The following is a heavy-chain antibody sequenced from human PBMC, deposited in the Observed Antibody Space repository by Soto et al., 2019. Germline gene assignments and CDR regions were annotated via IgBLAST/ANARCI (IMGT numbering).Heavy chain of an antibody. J-gene: IGHJ6*02. CDR3: ARDRSSSPHYYYYGMDV. V-gene: IGHV3-21*01. CDR1: GFTFSSYS. D-gene: IGHD6-6*01. CDR2: ISSSTSYI. Sequence: GGSLRLSCAASGFTFSSYSMNWVRQAPGKGLEWVSSISSSTSYIYYADSVKGRFTISRDNAKNSLYLQMNSLRAEDTAVYYCARDRSSSPHYYYYGMDVWGQGTTVTVSS.